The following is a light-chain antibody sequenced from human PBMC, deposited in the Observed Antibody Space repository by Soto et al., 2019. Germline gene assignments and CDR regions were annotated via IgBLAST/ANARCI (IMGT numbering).Light chain of an antibody. Sequence: QSALTQPPSVSGSPGQSVTISCTGTSSDAGSYNRVSWYQQPPGTAPKLMIYEVSNRPSGVPDRFSGSKSGNTASLTISGLQAEDEADYYCSLYTSSSTFYVFGTGTKVTVL. CDR3: SLYTSSSTFYV. J-gene: IGLJ1*01. CDR1: SSDAGSYNR. V-gene: IGLV2-18*01. CDR2: EVS.